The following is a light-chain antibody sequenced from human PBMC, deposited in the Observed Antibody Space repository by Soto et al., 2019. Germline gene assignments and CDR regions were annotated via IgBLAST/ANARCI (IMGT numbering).Light chain of an antibody. CDR2: NNN. Sequence: HSVLTQPPSASGTPGQRVTISCCGRSSNIGSNAVNWYQQFPGRAPKVLIYNNNERPSGVPDRFSGSKSGTSAFLAISGLQSEDEADYYCATWDDGLNGWVFGGGTQLTVL. V-gene: IGLV1-44*01. CDR1: SSNIGSNA. J-gene: IGLJ3*02. CDR3: ATWDDGLNGWV.